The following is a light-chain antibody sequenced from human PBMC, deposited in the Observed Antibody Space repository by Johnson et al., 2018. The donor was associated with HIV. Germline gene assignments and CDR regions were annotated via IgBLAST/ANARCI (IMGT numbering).Light chain of an antibody. CDR3: GTWDSSLRVGF. J-gene: IGLJ1*01. CDR1: SSNIGNNY. CDR2: DNN. V-gene: IGLV1-51*01. Sequence: QSVLTQPPSVSEAPGQKVTISCSGSSSNIGNNYVSWYQQLPGTAPKLLIYDNNKRPSGIPDRFSGSKSGTSATLGITGLQTGDEADYYCGTWDSSLRVGFFGTGTKVTVL.